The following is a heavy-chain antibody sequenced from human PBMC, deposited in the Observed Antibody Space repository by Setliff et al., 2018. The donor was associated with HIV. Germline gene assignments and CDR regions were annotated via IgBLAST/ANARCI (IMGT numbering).Heavy chain of an antibody. CDR2: IIPFLGLA. CDR3: ASGPNDCTSSSCRFSFYYYYMDV. D-gene: IGHD2-2*01. V-gene: IGHV1-69*10. J-gene: IGHJ6*03. Sequence: SVKVSCKASGYTFSNYVMQWVRQAPGQRLEWMGGIIPFLGLANYARKFQGRVIITADKFTNIVSLEVRRVNPDDSAMYYCASGPNDCTSSSCRFSFYYYYMDVWGKGTRVTVSS. CDR1: GYTFSNYV.